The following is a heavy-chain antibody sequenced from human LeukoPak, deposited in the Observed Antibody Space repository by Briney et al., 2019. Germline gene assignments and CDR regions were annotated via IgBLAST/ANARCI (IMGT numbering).Heavy chain of an antibody. Sequence: GGSLRLSCAASGFTFSNAWMSWVRQAPGKGLDWVAVVSNDGGTTYYADSVKGRFTISRDNSKNTLYLQMNSLTGEDTAVYYCAKEAATGSPYSFDYWGQGTLVTVS. CDR1: GFTFSNAW. V-gene: IGHV3-30*18. D-gene: IGHD1-1*01. CDR3: AKEAATGSPYSFDY. J-gene: IGHJ4*02. CDR2: VSNDGGTT.